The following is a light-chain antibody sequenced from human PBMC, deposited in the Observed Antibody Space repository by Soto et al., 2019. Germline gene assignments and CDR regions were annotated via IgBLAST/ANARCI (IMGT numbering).Light chain of an antibody. CDR1: SSNIRAGYD. Sequence: QSVLTQPPSVSGAPGQRVTISCTESSSNIRAGYDVRWYQQLPGTAPKLLIYGNSNRPSGVPDRFSGSKSGTSASLAITGLQAEDEADYYCQSYDSSLSAWVFGGGTKLTVL. J-gene: IGLJ3*02. CDR2: GNS. V-gene: IGLV1-40*01. CDR3: QSYDSSLSAWV.